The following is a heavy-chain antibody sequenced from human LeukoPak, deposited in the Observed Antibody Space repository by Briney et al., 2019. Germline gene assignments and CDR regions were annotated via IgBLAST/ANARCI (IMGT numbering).Heavy chain of an antibody. J-gene: IGHJ4*02. Sequence: ASVKVSFKASGYMFAAYYINWVRQSPGLGLEWLGWINPNSGGTNYAQRFQGRVTMTSDTSTSTAYLELNGLRSDDTAVYFCARLNSGNLRGILYWGQGSLVTVSS. V-gene: IGHV1-2*02. CDR2: INPNSGGT. CDR3: ARLNSGNLRGILY. CDR1: GYMFAAYY. D-gene: IGHD3-10*01.